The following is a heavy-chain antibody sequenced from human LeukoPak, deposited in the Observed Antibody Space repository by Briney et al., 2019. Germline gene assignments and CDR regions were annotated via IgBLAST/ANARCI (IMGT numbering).Heavy chain of an antibody. CDR1: GYTFTSYG. V-gene: IGHV1-18*01. J-gene: IGHJ4*02. D-gene: IGHD6-19*01. CDR3: ARGGAVAGTARDFDY. CDR2: ISAYNGNT. Sequence: ASVTVSCKASGYTFTSYGISWVRQAPGQGLEWMGWISAYNGNTNYAQKLQGRVTITTDTSTSTAYMELRSLRSDDTAVYYCARGGAVAGTARDFDYWGQGTLVTVSS.